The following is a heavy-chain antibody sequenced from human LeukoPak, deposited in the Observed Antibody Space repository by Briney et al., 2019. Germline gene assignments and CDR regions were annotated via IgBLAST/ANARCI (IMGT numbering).Heavy chain of an antibody. Sequence: ASVKVSCKVSGKTLSDLSIHWLRQPPGKGLEWLGGSDPEDGERIYAQMFQGRVIMTEDTSIDTAYMELSSLRSEDTAVYYCVTGFTTMAVDYFGYWGQGTLVTVSP. D-gene: IGHD5-18*01. CDR2: SDPEDGER. CDR3: VTGFTTMAVDYFGY. J-gene: IGHJ4*02. CDR1: GKTLSDLS. V-gene: IGHV1-24*01.